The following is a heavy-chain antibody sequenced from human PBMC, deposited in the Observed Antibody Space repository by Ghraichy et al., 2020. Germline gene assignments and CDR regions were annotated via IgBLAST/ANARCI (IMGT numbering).Heavy chain of an antibody. CDR1: GDSISNYY. V-gene: IGHV4-59*01. CDR2: IFFNGNT. J-gene: IGHJ5*02. D-gene: IGHD3-3*01. Sequence: SETLSLTCTVSGDSISNYYWSWIRQSPGKGLEWIGYIFFNGNTAHNPSLKGRVTLSADMSKNQVSLNLQSVTSADTAVYYCARNTFYDVEDLWGQGVLVIVSS. CDR3: ARNTFYDVEDL.